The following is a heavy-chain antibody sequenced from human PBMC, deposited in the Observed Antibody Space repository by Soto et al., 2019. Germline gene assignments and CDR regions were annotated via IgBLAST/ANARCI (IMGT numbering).Heavy chain of an antibody. V-gene: IGHV3-30*18. CDR2: ISYDGSNK. J-gene: IGHJ6*02. Sequence: PGGSRELSCAASGFTFSSYGMHWVRQAPGKGLEWVAVISYDGSNKYYADSVKGRFTISRDNSKNTLYLQMNSLRAEDTAVYYCAKDVEALARVGGMDVWGQGTTVTVSS. CDR3: AKDVEALARVGGMDV. D-gene: IGHD6-6*01. CDR1: GFTFSSYG.